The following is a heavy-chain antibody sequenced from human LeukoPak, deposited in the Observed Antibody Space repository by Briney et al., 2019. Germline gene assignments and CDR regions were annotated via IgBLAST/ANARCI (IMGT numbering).Heavy chain of an antibody. CDR3: ARDSMVRGVRYGMGV. V-gene: IGHV4-31*03. CDR1: GGSISSGGYY. Sequence: SETLSLTCTVSGGSISSGGYYWSWIRQHPGKGLEWIGYIYYSGSTYYNPSLKSRVTISVDTSKSQFSLKLSSVTAADTAVYYCARDSMVRGVRYGMGVWGKGTTVTVSS. J-gene: IGHJ6*04. CDR2: IYYSGST. D-gene: IGHD3-10*01.